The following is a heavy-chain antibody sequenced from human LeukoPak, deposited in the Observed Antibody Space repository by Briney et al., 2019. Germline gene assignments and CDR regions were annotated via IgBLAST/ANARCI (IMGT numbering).Heavy chain of an antibody. CDR1: GGSISSYY. J-gene: IGHJ4*02. D-gene: IGHD5-18*01. V-gene: IGHV4-59*08. Sequence: SETLSLTCTVSGGSISSYYWSWIRQPPGKGLEWIGYIYYSGSTNYNPSLKSRVTISVDTPKNQFSLKLSSVAAADTAVYYCARQGYSYGFDYWGQGTLVTVSS. CDR2: IYYSGST. CDR3: ARQGYSYGFDY.